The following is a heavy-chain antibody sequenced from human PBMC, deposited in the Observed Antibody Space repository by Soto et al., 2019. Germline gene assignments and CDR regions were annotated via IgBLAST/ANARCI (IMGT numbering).Heavy chain of an antibody. Sequence: QVQLVQSGAEVKKPGSSVKVSCKASGGTFSSYTISWVRQAPGQGLEWMGRIIPILGIANYAQKCQGRVTITADKSTSTAYMELSSLRSEDTAVYYCARDGPGDTFDYWGQGTLVTVSS. D-gene: IGHD4-17*01. CDR3: ARDGPGDTFDY. J-gene: IGHJ4*02. CDR2: IIPILGIA. V-gene: IGHV1-69*08. CDR1: GGTFSSYT.